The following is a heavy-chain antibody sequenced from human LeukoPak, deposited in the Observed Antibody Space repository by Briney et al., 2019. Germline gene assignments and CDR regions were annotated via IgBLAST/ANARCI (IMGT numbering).Heavy chain of an antibody. D-gene: IGHD4-23*01. CDR3: AKEGTTMITHWFDR. V-gene: IGHV3-23*01. J-gene: IGHJ5*02. CDR2: ISGSGGST. CDR1: GFTFSSYA. Sequence: GGSLRLSCAASGFTFSSYAMSWVRQAPGKGLEWVSGISGSGGSTYYADSVKGRFTISRDISKNTLYLQMNNLRAEDTAVYYCAKEGTTMITHWFDRWGQGSLVTVSS.